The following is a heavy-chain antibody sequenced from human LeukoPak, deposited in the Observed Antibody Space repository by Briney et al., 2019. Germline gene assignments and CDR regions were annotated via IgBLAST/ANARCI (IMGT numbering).Heavy chain of an antibody. V-gene: IGHV3-7*03. CDR2: IKQDGSEK. Sequence: AGGSLRLSCAASGFTFSNYWMSWVRQAPGKGLEWVANIKQDGSEKYSVDSVKGRFTISRDNAKNTLYLQVNSLRAEDTAVFYCAKVHWVAGNGYFDYWGQGTLVTVSS. D-gene: IGHD6-19*01. J-gene: IGHJ4*02. CDR3: AKVHWVAGNGYFDY. CDR1: GFTFSNYW.